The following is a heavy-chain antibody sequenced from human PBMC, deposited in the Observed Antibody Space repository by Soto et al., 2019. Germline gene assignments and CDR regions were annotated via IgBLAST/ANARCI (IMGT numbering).Heavy chain of an antibody. V-gene: IGHV3-11*01. CDR2: ISSGGNTI. D-gene: IGHD2-21*01. J-gene: IGHJ5*02. Sequence: QVQLVESGGGLVKPGGSLRLSCAASGFSLSVYYMSWIRQAPGKGLEWVSYISSGGNTIYYADSVKGRFTMSRDNAKNSLSLQMNSLRAEDTAVYYCARRNCGGDCKFDPWGQGTLVTVSS. CDR3: ARRNCGGDCKFDP. CDR1: GFSLSVYY.